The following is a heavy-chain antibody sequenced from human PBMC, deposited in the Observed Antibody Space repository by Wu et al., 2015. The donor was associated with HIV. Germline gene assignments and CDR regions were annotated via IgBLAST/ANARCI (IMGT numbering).Heavy chain of an antibody. J-gene: IGHJ6*03. CDR2: IRPDSGAT. CDR3: ARDLGDDFAVRGFYWYMDV. CDR1: GYSFTAHY. Sequence: QVQLVQSGAEVAKPGASVRVSCQTSGYSFTAHYIHWVRQAPGQGLEWMGWIRPDSGATHYAERFEDRVTMTRDASINTAYMELRRLRSDDTAVYFCARDLGDDFAVRGFYWYMDVWGRGTAITVSS. V-gene: IGHV1-2*02. D-gene: IGHD2-21*01.